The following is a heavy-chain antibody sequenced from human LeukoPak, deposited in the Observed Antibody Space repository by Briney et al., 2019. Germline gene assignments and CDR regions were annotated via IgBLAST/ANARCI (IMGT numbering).Heavy chain of an antibody. CDR2: INGNGDTT. D-gene: IGHD4-17*01. CDR3: ARDYDYGDYPGY. J-gene: IGHJ4*02. V-gene: IGHV3-20*04. Sequence: GGSLRLSCAASGFTFDDYGMTWVRQAPGKGLEWVAGINGNGDTTGYADSVKGRFTISRDNAKNSLYLQMNSLRAEDTALYYCARDYDYGDYPGYWGQGTLVTVSS. CDR1: GFTFDDYG.